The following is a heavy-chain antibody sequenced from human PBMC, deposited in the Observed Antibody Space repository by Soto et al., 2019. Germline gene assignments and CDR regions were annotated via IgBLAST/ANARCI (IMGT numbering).Heavy chain of an antibody. D-gene: IGHD5-18*01. V-gene: IGHV4-4*02. CDR1: GGSISSSNW. CDR3: ARGVRVQLWLRGNWFDP. CDR2: IYHSGST. Sequence: QVQLQESGPGLVKPSGTLSLTCAVSGGSISSSNWWSWVRQPPGKGLEWIGEIYHSGSTNYNPSLKSRVTISVDKSKNQFSLKLSSVTAADTAVYYCARGVRVQLWLRGNWFDPWGQGTLVTVSS. J-gene: IGHJ5*02.